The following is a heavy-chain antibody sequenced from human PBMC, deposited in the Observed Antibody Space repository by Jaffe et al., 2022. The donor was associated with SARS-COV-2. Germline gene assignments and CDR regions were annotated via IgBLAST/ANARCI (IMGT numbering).Heavy chain of an antibody. Sequence: EVQLVQSGAEVKKPGESLRISCKGSGYSFTSYWISWVRQMPGKGLEWMGRIDPSDSYTNYSPSFQGHVTISADKSISTAYLQWSSLKASDTAMYYCARNGYCSGGSCRMGNWFDPWGQGTLVTVSS. CDR3: ARNGYCSGGSCRMGNWFDP. J-gene: IGHJ5*02. CDR1: GYSFTSYW. D-gene: IGHD2-15*01. V-gene: IGHV5-10-1*03. CDR2: IDPSDSYT.